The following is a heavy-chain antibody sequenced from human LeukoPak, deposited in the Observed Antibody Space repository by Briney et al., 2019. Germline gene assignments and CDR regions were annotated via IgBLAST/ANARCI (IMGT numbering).Heavy chain of an antibody. CDR1: GFTFSHHW. J-gene: IGHJ6*02. D-gene: IGHD4-17*01. Sequence: GGSLRLSCAASGFTFSHHWMHWVRQAPGKGLVWVSRINSDGSSTNYADSVKGRFTISRDNAKNTLYLQMNSLRAEDTALYYCAREDGDRYYYYYYGMDVWGQGTTVTVSS. CDR3: AREDGDRYYYYYYGMDV. V-gene: IGHV3-74*01. CDR2: INSDGSST.